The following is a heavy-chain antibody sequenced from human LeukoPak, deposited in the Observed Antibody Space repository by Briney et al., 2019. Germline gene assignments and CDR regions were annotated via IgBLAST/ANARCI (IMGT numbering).Heavy chain of an antibody. J-gene: IGHJ4*02. Sequence: GGSLRLSCAASGFTFSSYAMSWVRQAPGKGLEWVSAISGSGGSTYYADSVKGRFTISRDNSKNTLYLQMNSLRAEDTAVYYCATDSTWAMVTSDYWGQGTLVTVSS. D-gene: IGHD5-18*01. CDR1: GFTFSSYA. V-gene: IGHV3-23*01. CDR2: ISGSGGST. CDR3: ATDSTWAMVTSDY.